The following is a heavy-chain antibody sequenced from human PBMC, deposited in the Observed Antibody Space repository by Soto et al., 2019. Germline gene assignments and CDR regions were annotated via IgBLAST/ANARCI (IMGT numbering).Heavy chain of an antibody. J-gene: IGHJ4*02. CDR2: ISAYNGNT. CDR3: ARLPGIAAAGSEYYFDY. D-gene: IGHD6-13*01. Sequence: ASVKVSCKASGYTFTSYGISWLRQAPGQGLEWMGWISAYNGNTNYAQKLQGRVTMTTDTSTSTAYMELRSLRSDDTAVYYCARLPGIAAAGSEYYFDYWGQGTLVTVSS. CDR1: GYTFTSYG. V-gene: IGHV1-18*01.